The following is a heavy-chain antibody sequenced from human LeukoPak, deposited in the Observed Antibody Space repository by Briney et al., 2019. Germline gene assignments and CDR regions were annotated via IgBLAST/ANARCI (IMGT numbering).Heavy chain of an antibody. CDR1: GGSFGGYY. CDR3: ARLGRSYYGSGSHFDY. J-gene: IGHJ4*02. Sequence: SETLSLTCAVYGGSFGGYYWSWIRQPPGKGLEWIGSIYYSGSTYYNPSLKSRVTISVDTSKNQFSLKLSSVTAADTAVYYCARLGRSYYGSGSHFDYWGQGTLVTVSS. V-gene: IGHV4-34*01. CDR2: IYYSGST. D-gene: IGHD3-10*01.